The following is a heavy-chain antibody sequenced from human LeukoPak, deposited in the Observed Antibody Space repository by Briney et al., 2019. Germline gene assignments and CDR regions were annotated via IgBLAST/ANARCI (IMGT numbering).Heavy chain of an antibody. J-gene: IGHJ5*02. V-gene: IGHV3-11*01. CDR3: ARVAAAGTMFDP. Sequence: PGGSLRLSCAASGFTFSDYYMSWIRQAPGKGLEWVSYISSSGSTIYYADSVKGRFTISRDNAKNTLYLQMNSLRAEDTAVYYCARVAAAGTMFDPWGQGTLVTVSS. D-gene: IGHD6-13*01. CDR1: GFTFSDYY. CDR2: ISSSGSTI.